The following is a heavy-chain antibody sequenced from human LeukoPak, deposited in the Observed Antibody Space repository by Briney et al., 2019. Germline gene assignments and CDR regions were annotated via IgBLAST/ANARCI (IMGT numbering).Heavy chain of an antibody. CDR2: INPNSGGA. V-gene: IGHV1-2*06. D-gene: IGHD4-17*01. CDR1: GYTFTDYY. CDR3: ARGSGYGDSPGLD. J-gene: IGHJ4*02. Sequence: ASVKVSCKASGYTFTDYYMHWVRQAPGQGLEWMGRINPNSGGANYAQQFQGRVTMTRDTSITTAYMEVVRLTSDDTAVHYCARGSGYGDSPGLDWGQGTLVTVSS.